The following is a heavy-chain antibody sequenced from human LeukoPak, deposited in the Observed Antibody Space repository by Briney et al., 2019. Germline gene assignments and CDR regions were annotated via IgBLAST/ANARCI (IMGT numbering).Heavy chain of an antibody. V-gene: IGHV3-30-3*01. Sequence: GGSLRLSCAASRFTFSDSAMHWARQAPGKGLEWVAVISSDGTNKFYADSVKGRFTISRDDSKITLYLEMNSLRTEDTAVYYCSRGATGSAYSASNFWGQGTLVTVSS. CDR2: ISSDGTNK. CDR3: SRGATGSAYSASNF. D-gene: IGHD3-22*01. CDR1: RFTFSDSA. J-gene: IGHJ4*02.